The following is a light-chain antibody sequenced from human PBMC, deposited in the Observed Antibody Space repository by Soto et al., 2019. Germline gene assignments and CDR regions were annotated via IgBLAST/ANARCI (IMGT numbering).Light chain of an antibody. CDR3: QQYNNWPWT. CDR2: GAS. CDR1: ESISSSY. J-gene: IGKJ1*01. V-gene: IGKV3-15*01. Sequence: IGMSQSLATLSVSQGERATLSCRATESISSSYLAWYQQKPGQAPRLLIYGASTRATGIPARFSGSGSGTEFTLTISSLQSEDFAVYYCQQYNNWPWTFGQ.